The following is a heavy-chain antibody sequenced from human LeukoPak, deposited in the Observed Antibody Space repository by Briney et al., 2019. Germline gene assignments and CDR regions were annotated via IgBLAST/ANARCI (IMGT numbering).Heavy chain of an antibody. D-gene: IGHD5-24*01. Sequence: SETLALTCNVSGGSVRRYYWSWIRQHPGKGLELIAYIYYTGSTRYHSSLESRVTISVDRSKTHLSLNLNSVTAADPAVYYCARHDAIADGQNAFDLWGQGTKVTVSS. J-gene: IGHJ3*01. V-gene: IGHV4-59*08. CDR1: GGSVRRYY. CDR2: IYYTGST. CDR3: ARHDAIADGQNAFDL.